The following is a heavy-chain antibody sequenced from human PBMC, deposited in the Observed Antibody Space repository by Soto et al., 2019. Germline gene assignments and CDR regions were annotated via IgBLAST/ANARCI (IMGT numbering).Heavy chain of an antibody. CDR2: INVGNGDT. V-gene: IGHV1-3*01. CDR1: GYTFTAFA. J-gene: IGHJ4*02. Sequence: ASVRVSCKTSGYTFTAFAVHWVRQASGQRLEWMGWINVGNGDTKSSQNLQGRVTITRDTSASTVYMELSSLRSEDTAVYYCVRVGGRGWTLDFWGQGTLVTVSS. CDR3: VRVGGRGWTLDF. D-gene: IGHD6-19*01.